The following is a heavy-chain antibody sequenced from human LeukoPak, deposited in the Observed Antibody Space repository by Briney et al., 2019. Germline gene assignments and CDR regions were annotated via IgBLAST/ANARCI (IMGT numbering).Heavy chain of an antibody. CDR2: INPTSGGT. V-gene: IGHV1-2*02. Sequence: ASVKVSCKASGYTFTDYYIHWVRQAPGRGLEWVGWINPTSGGTNYAQKFQDRVTMTRDTSNNTSYMELSRLRSDDTAVYYCAREFRTTTWSYDAFDLWGQGTMVTVSS. D-gene: IGHD1/OR15-1a*01. J-gene: IGHJ3*01. CDR1: GYTFTDYY. CDR3: AREFRTTTWSYDAFDL.